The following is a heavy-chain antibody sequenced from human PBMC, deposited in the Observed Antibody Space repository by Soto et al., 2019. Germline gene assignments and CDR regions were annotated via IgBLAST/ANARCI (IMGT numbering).Heavy chain of an antibody. CDR2: IIPILGIA. J-gene: IGHJ4*02. CDR1: GGTFSSYT. CDR3: AKETNVGATSPLYFDY. V-gene: IGHV1-69*04. Sequence: SVKVSCKASGGTFSSYTISWVRQAPGQGLEWMGRIIPILGIANYAQKFQGRVTITADKSTSTAYMELSSLRSEDTAVYYCAKETNVGATSPLYFDYWGQGTLVTVSS. D-gene: IGHD1-26*01.